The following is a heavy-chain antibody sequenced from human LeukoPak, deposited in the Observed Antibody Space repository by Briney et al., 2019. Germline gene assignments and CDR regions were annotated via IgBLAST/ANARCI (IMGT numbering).Heavy chain of an antibody. Sequence: SETLSLTCTVSGGSISSYYWSWIRQPPGKGLEWIGYIYYSGSTNYNPSLKSRVTISVDTSKNQFSLKLSSVTAADTAVYYCACWSGYYNYWGQGTLVTVSS. D-gene: IGHD3-3*01. CDR1: GGSISSYY. V-gene: IGHV4-59*01. CDR3: ACWSGYYNY. J-gene: IGHJ4*02. CDR2: IYYSGST.